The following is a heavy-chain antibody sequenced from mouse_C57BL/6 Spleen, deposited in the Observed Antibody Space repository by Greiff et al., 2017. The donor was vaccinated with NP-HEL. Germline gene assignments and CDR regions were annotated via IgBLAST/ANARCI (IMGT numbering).Heavy chain of an antibody. Sequence: EVMLVESGGGLVQPGGSLKLSCAASGFTLSDYYMYWVRQTPEKRLEWVAYISNGGGSTYYPDTVKGRFTISRDNAKNTLYLQMSRLKSEDTAMYYCARRVYGNYYAMDYWGQGTSVTVSS. V-gene: IGHV5-12*01. CDR2: ISNGGGST. CDR1: GFTLSDYY. CDR3: ARRVYGNYYAMDY. J-gene: IGHJ4*01. D-gene: IGHD2-1*01.